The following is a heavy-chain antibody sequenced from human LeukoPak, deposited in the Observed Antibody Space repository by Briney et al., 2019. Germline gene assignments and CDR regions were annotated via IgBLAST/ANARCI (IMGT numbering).Heavy chain of an antibody. CDR3: AKPISGGLAVTADWFHP. D-gene: IGHD6-19*01. J-gene: IGHJ5*01. CDR2: INANSGTT. CDR1: GFAFSVYA. V-gene: IGHV3-23*01. Sequence: GGSLRLSCTASGFAFSVYAMSWLRQPPGKGLEWVSTINANSGTTSYAASVRGRFTISRDNSKNTLYLQLNTLKADDTATYYCAKPISGGLAVTADWFHPWGQGTLVVVSS.